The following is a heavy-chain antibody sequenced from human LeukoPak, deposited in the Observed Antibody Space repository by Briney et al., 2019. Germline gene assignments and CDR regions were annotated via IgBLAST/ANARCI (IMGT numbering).Heavy chain of an antibody. V-gene: IGHV1-46*01. D-gene: IGHD3-3*01. J-gene: IGHJ4*02. Sequence: ASVKVSCKASGYTFTNYYIHWVRQAPGQGLAWMGTINPSVGTTRSAQGRVSLTRDTSTSTVYMELSTLRSEDTAVYYCARHLRFLEWLQFDYWGQGTLVTVSS. CDR1: GYTFTNYY. CDR2: INPSVGTT. CDR3: ARHLRFLEWLQFDY.